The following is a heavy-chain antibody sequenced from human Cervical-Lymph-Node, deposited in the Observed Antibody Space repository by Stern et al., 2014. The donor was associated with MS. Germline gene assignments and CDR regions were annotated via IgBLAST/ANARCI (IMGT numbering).Heavy chain of an antibody. CDR1: GFTFSNAW. CDR2: ISNNRDGGGT. J-gene: IGHJ4*02. CDR3: STDLFLSTYYSGDNDSFQGGY. Sequence: EVQLVESGGGLIKPGGSLRLSCTASGFTFSNAWMTWVRQVPGKGLEWLGRISNNRDGGGTEYAAPVRGRFTISRDDSKNTLFLQMNSLKTDDTAMYYCSTDLFLSTYYSGDNDSFQGGYWGQGTQVTVSS. V-gene: IGHV3-15*01. D-gene: IGHD2-8*02.